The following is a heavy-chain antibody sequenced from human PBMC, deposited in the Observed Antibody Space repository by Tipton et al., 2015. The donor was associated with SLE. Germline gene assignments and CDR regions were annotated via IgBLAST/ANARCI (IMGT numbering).Heavy chain of an antibody. V-gene: IGHV4-61*02. D-gene: IGHD1-26*01. J-gene: IGHJ4*02. CDR1: GGSISTGSYY. CDR2: IYPNGGT. CDR3: ARQVGAIDY. Sequence: TLSLTCVVSGGSISTGSYYWSWIRQPAGKALEWIGRIYPNGGTNYNPSLKSRVTMSVDTSRNQFSLRLRSVTAADTAVYYCARQVGAIDYWGQGTLVTVSS.